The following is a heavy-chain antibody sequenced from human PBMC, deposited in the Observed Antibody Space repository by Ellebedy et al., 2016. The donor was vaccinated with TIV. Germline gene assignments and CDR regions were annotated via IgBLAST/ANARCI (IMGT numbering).Heavy chain of an antibody. CDR2: ISGSGGST. J-gene: IGHJ4*02. D-gene: IGHD6-13*01. V-gene: IGHV3-23*01. Sequence: GGSLRLSXATSGFTFSDYAMSWVRQAPGKGLEWVSAISGSGGSTYYADSVKGRFTISRDNSKNTLYLQMNSLRAEDTAVYYCAKDLTAAAGTRGYFDYWGQGTLVTVSS. CDR3: AKDLTAAAGTRGYFDY. CDR1: GFTFSDYA.